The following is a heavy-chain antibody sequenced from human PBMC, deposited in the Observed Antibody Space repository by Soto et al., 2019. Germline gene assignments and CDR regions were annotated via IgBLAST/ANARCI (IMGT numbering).Heavy chain of an antibody. CDR1: GFTFSSYG. CDR2: ISYDGSNK. D-gene: IGHD3-22*01. V-gene: IGHV3-30*18. J-gene: IGHJ4*02. Sequence: GESLKISCAASGFTFSSYGMHWVRQAPGKGLEWVAVISYDGSNKYYADSVKGRFTISRDNSKNTLYLQMNSLRAEDTAVYYCAKDPILTMIVVERVYWGQGTLVTVSS. CDR3: AKDPILTMIVVERVY.